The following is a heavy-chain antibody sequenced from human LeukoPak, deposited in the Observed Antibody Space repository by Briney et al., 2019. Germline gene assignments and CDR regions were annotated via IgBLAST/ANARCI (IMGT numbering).Heavy chain of an antibody. Sequence: GGSLRLSCAASGFTFSSYAMSWVRQAPGKGLEWVSVIYSGGSTYYADSVKGRFTISRDNSKNTLYLQMNSLRAEDTAVYYCARAGRGYSYGYSDGTYDYWGQGTLVTVSS. CDR3: ARAGRGYSYGYSDGTYDY. CDR2: IYSGGST. V-gene: IGHV3-53*01. J-gene: IGHJ4*02. CDR1: GFTFSSYA. D-gene: IGHD5-18*01.